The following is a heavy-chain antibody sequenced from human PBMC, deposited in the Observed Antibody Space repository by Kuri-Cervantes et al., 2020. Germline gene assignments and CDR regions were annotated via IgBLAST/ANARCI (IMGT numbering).Heavy chain of an antibody. J-gene: IGHJ3*02. CDR2: IIPIFGTA. CDR1: GYTFTYRY. V-gene: IGHV1-69*05. CDR3: ARCRAYSGSYYVAFDI. D-gene: IGHD1-26*01. Sequence: SVKVSCKASGYTFTYRYLHWVRQAPGQALEWMGGIIPIFGTANYAQKFQGRVTITTDESTSTAYMELSSLRSEDTAVYYCARCRAYSGSYYVAFDIWGQGTMVTVSS.